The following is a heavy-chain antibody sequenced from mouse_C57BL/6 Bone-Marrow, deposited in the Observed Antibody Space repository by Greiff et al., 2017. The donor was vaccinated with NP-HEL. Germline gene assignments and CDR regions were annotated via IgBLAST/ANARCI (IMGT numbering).Heavy chain of an antibody. D-gene: IGHD2-4*01. CDR1: GYTFTDYY. Sequence: EVQLQQSGPELVKPGASVKISCKASGYTFTDYYVNWVKQSHGKSLEWIGDINPNNGGTSYNQKFKGKATLTVDKSSSTAYMVLRSLTSEDSAVYYCARATYYDYDGAMDYWGQGTSVTVSS. J-gene: IGHJ4*01. CDR2: INPNNGGT. V-gene: IGHV1-26*01. CDR3: ARATYYDYDGAMDY.